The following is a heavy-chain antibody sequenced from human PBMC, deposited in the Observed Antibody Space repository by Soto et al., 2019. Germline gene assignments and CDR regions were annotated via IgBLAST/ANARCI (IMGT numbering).Heavy chain of an antibody. CDR1: GFTFSSYA. CDR3: ANEAGNVFDI. V-gene: IGHV3-23*01. Sequence: GGSLRLSCAVSGFTFSSYAMSWVRQAPGKGLEWVSGISGSGGSTYYADSVKGRFTISRDNSKNTLYLQMNSLRDEDTAVYYCANEAGNVFDIWGQGTMVTVSS. CDR2: ISGSGGST. D-gene: IGHD6-19*01. J-gene: IGHJ3*02.